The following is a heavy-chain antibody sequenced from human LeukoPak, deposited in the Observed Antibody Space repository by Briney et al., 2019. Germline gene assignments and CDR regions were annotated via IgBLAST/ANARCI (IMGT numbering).Heavy chain of an antibody. CDR1: GVTFSSYW. CDR3: ARPHCSSTSCLDY. J-gene: IGHJ4*02. V-gene: IGHV3-7*03. CDR2: IKEDGSEK. Sequence: PGGSLRLSCAASGVTFSSYWMSWVRQAPGKGLEWVANIKEDGSEKYYVDSVMGRFTISRDNSKNTLYLQMNSLRAEDTAVYYCARPHCSSTSCLDYWGQGTLVTVSS. D-gene: IGHD2-2*01.